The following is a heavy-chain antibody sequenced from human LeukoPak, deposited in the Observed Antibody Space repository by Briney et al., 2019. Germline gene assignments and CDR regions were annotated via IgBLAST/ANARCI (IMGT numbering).Heavy chain of an antibody. CDR3: ARGSSSYGSGSYYNENYLDY. CDR2: IYSGGST. V-gene: IGHV3-53*01. Sequence: GGSLRLSCAASGFTVSSNYMSWVRQAPGKGLEWVSVIYSGGSTYYADSVKGRFTISRDNSKNTLYLQMNSLRAEDTAVYYCARGSSSYGSGSYYNENYLDYWGQGTLVTVSS. CDR1: GFTVSSNY. D-gene: IGHD3-10*01. J-gene: IGHJ4*02.